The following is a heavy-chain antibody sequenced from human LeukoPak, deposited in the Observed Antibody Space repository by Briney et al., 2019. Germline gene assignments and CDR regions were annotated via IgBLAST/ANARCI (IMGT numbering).Heavy chain of an antibody. V-gene: IGHV3-43*01. D-gene: IGHD6-13*01. CDR3: AAQSIAAAGFGAFDV. Sequence: PGRSLRLSCAASGFTFDDYTMHWVRQAPGKGLEWVSLISWDGGSTYYADSVKGRFTISRDNSKNSLYLQMNSLRTEDTALYYCAAQSIAAAGFGAFDVWGQGTMVTVSS. CDR2: ISWDGGST. CDR1: GFTFDDYT. J-gene: IGHJ3*01.